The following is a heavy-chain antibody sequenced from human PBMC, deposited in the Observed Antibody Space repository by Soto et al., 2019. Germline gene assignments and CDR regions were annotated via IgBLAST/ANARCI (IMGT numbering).Heavy chain of an antibody. CDR1: GFTFTISA. CDR3: AADGGLPGFDY. J-gene: IGHJ4*02. Sequence: SVKVSCKASGFTFTISAVQWVVQSRGQRLEWIGWIVVGSGDTNYAQKFQERVTITRDMSTSTAYMELSSLRSEDTAVYYCAADGGLPGFDYWGQGTLVTVSS. CDR2: IVVGSGDT. D-gene: IGHD3-16*01. V-gene: IGHV1-58*01.